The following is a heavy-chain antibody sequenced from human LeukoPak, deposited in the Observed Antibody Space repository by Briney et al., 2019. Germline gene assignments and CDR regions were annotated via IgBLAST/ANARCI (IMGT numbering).Heavy chain of an antibody. V-gene: IGHV3-48*04. CDR2: ISGNSTTI. Sequence: PGGSLRLSCAASGFTFSSYGMHWVRQAPGKGLEWVSYISGNSTTIYYADSVKGRFTISRDNAKNSLYLQMNSLRAEDTAMYYCARRSLNFDYWGQGTLVTVSS. CDR1: GFTFSSYG. J-gene: IGHJ4*02. CDR3: ARRSLNFDY.